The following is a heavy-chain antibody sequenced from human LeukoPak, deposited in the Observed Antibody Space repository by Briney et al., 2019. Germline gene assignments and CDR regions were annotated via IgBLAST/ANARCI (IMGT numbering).Heavy chain of an antibody. D-gene: IGHD1-14*01. CDR1: GGSISSGSYY. Sequence: KSSETLSLTRTVSGGSISSGSYYWSWIRQPAGKGLEWIGRIYTSGSTNYNPSLKSRVTISVDTSKNQFSLKLSSVTAADTAVYYCARDGQAATNYYYYYMDVWGKGTTVTVSS. CDR3: ARDGQAATNYYYYYMDV. J-gene: IGHJ6*03. CDR2: IYTSGST. V-gene: IGHV4-61*02.